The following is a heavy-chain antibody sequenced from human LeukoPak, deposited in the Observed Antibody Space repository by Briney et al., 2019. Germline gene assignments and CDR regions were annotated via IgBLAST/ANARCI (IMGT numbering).Heavy chain of an antibody. V-gene: IGHV3-23*01. J-gene: IGHJ4*02. CDR2: ISGSGATT. D-gene: IGHD6-6*01. Sequence: GGSLRLSCAASGFTFSSYWMHWVRQAPGKGLEWVSTISGSGATTYHADSVKGRFTISRDNSKNTLYLQMNSLRVEDTAVYYCATVLVYSSSSSDYWGQGTLVTVSS. CDR3: ATVLVYSSSSSDY. CDR1: GFTFSSYW.